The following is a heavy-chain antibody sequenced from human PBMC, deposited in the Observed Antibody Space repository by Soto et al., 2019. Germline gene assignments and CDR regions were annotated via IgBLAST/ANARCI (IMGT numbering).Heavy chain of an antibody. CDR3: ARETMVRGVMPGAFDI. D-gene: IGHD3-10*01. CDR1: GGSISSGDYY. Sequence: SETLSLTCTVSGGSISSGDYYWSWIRQPPGKGLEWIGYIYYSGSTYYNPSLKSRVTISVDTSKNQFSLKLSTVTAADTAVYYCARETMVRGVMPGAFDIWGQGTMVTVSS. CDR2: IYYSGST. J-gene: IGHJ3*02. V-gene: IGHV4-30-4*01.